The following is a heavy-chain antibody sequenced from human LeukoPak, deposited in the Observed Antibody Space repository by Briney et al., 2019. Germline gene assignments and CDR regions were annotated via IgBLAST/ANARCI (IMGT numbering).Heavy chain of an antibody. CDR3: AKESTAYSSGWDPALDY. CDR1: GFTFSSYA. D-gene: IGHD6-19*01. V-gene: IGHV3-23*01. Sequence: PGGSLRLSCAASGFTFSSYAMSWVRQAPGKGLEWVSAIIGSGDDTNYADSVKGRFTISRDNSKNTLYLQMNSLRAEDTAVYYCAKESTAYSSGWDPALDYWGQGTLVTVSS. CDR2: IIGSGDDT. J-gene: IGHJ4*02.